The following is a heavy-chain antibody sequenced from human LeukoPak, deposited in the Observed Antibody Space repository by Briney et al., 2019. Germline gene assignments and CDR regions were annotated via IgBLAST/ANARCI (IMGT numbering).Heavy chain of an antibody. D-gene: IGHD1-26*01. V-gene: IGHV4-4*02. CDR2: IYHSGST. Sequence: SGTLSLTCAVSGGSISSSNWWSWVRQPPGKGLEWIGEIYHSGSTNYNPSLKSRVTRSVDKSKNQFSLKMSSVTAADTAVYYCARKIGAKVAFDIWGQGTTVTVSS. J-gene: IGHJ3*02. CDR3: ARKIGAKVAFDI. CDR1: GGSISSSNW.